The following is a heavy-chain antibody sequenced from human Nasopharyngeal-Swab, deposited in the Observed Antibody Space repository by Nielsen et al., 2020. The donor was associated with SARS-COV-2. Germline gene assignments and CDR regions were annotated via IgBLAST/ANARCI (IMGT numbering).Heavy chain of an antibody. CDR1: GFTFSSYG. D-gene: IGHD3-10*01. V-gene: IGHV3-33*01. CDR3: ARDTPLGYYGSGSYENGTDY. CDR2: IWYDGSNK. Sequence: GGSLRLSCAASGFTFSSYGVHWVRQAPGKGLEWVAVIWYDGSNKYYADSVKGRFTISRDNSKNTLYLQMNSLRAEDTAVYYCARDTPLGYYGSGSYENGTDYWGQGTLVTVSS. J-gene: IGHJ4*02.